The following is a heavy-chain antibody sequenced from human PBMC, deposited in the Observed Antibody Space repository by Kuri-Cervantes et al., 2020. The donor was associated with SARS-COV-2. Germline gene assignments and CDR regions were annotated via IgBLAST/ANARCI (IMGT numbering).Heavy chain of an antibody. CDR3: AKDHSNWNSYYFDY. Sequence: ASVKVSCKASGYTFTSYDINWVRQATGQGLEWMGWMNPNSGNTGYAQKFQGRVTITRNTSISTAYMELSSLRSEDTAVYYCAKDHSNWNSYYFDYWGQGTLVTVSS. V-gene: IGHV1-8*03. CDR2: MNPNSGNT. D-gene: IGHD1-1*01. J-gene: IGHJ4*02. CDR1: GYTFTSYD.